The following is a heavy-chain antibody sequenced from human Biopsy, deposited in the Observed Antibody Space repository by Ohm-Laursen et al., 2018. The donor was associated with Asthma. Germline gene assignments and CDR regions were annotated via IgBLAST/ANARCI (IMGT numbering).Heavy chain of an antibody. Sequence: SLRLSCTASWFTFSGWDVSRVRQAPGNGLEWVSGISGDAQRIYYEDSVKGRFTISRDNSKNTIYLQLNSLRAEDTAVYYCAKDWKSLYVQYFFEYWGQGTLVTVSS. J-gene: IGHJ4*02. D-gene: IGHD5/OR15-5a*01. V-gene: IGHV3-23*01. CDR2: ISGDAQRI. CDR3: AKDWKSLYVQYFFEY. CDR1: WFTFSGWD.